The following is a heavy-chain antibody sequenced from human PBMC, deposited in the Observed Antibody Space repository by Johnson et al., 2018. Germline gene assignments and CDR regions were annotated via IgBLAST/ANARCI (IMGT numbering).Heavy chain of an antibody. Sequence: QVQLQESGGGVVQPGRSLRLSCAASGFTFSRYSMHWVRQAPGKGLEWMAVISFDGNNKYYADSVKGRFTISRDNSKNTLYLQMNSLRTEDTAVFYCAREGAYKWKYDDYYYYMDVWGKGTTVTVSS. J-gene: IGHJ6*03. CDR3: AREGAYKWKYDDYYYYMDV. CDR2: ISFDGNNK. V-gene: IGHV3-30-3*01. D-gene: IGHD1-7*01. CDR1: GFTFSRYS.